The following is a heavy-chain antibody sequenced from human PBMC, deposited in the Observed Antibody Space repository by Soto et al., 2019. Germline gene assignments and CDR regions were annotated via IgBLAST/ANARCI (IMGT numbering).Heavy chain of an antibody. V-gene: IGHV4-59*01. CDR1: GGSISNYY. Sequence: QVQLQESGPGLVKPSETLSLTCTVSGGSISNYYWSWIRQAPGKRLEWIGYIYYTTNYNPSLKSRVTIPADTCKKKITLKLNYMTAADTAVYYCARAAPVAGGFDYCGQGTMVTVSS. CDR2: IYYTT. J-gene: IGHJ4*02. D-gene: IGHD6-19*01. CDR3: ARAAPVAGGFDY.